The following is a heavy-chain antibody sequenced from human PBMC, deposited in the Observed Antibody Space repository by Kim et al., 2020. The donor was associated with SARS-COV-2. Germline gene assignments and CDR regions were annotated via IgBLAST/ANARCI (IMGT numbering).Heavy chain of an antibody. Sequence: SETLSLTCTVSGGSISSYYWSWIRQPPGKGLEWIGYIYYSGSTNYNPSLKSRVTISVDTSKNQFSLKLSSVTAADTAVYYCARVGFGELSSFDYWGQGTLVTVSS. D-gene: IGHD3-10*01. J-gene: IGHJ4*02. CDR1: GGSISSYY. CDR3: ARVGFGELSSFDY. CDR2: IYYSGST. V-gene: IGHV4-59*13.